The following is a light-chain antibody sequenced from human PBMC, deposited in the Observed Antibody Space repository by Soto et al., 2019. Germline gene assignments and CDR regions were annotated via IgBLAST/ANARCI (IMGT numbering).Light chain of an antibody. CDR1: PGPVTSTHY. J-gene: IGLJ3*02. Sequence: QAVVTQDPSLTVSPGGTVTLTCDSSPGPVTSTHYPYWFQQKPGQAPRTLIYDTSNRHSWTPARFSGSLLGGKAALTLSGAQPEDEAEYLCLLSYSGDVVFGGGTKVTVL. V-gene: IGLV7-46*01. CDR2: DTS. CDR3: LLSYSGDVV.